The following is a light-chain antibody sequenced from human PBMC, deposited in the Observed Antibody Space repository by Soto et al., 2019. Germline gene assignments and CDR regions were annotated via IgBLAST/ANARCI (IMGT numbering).Light chain of an antibody. CDR2: DVT. CDR1: SSDVGVYNS. J-gene: IGLJ2*01. Sequence: QSALTQPASVSGSPGQSITLSCTGTSSDVGVYNSVSWYQQRPGKAPKLMIYDVTNRPSGVSNRFSGSKSGNTASLTISGLQAEDEADYYCSSYTTSNTVFGGGTKLTVL. V-gene: IGLV2-14*01. CDR3: SSYTTSNTV.